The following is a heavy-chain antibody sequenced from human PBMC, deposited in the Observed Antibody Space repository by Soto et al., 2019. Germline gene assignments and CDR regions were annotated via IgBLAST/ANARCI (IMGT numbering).Heavy chain of an antibody. D-gene: IGHD6-19*01. Sequence: EVQLLESGGGLVQPGGSLRLSCAASGFTFSSDAMSWVRQAPGKGLEWVSAISGSGGSTDYPDSVKGRFTISRDNSKNTLYLQMNSLRAEDTAVYYCAKVNGYSSGWFDYWGQGTLVTVSS. J-gene: IGHJ4*02. CDR3: AKVNGYSSGWFDY. CDR1: GFTFSSDA. V-gene: IGHV3-23*01. CDR2: ISGSGGST.